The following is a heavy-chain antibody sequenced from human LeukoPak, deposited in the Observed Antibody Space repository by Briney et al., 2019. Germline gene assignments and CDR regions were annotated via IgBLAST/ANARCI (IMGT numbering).Heavy chain of an antibody. V-gene: IGHV3-30-3*01. CDR2: ISYDGSNK. CDR1: GFTFSSYA. Sequence: GGSLRLSCAASGFTFSSYAMHWVRQAPGKGLEWVAVISYDGSNKYYADSVKGRFTISRDNSKNTLYLQMNSLRVEDTAVYYCARDASGTGGHDHWGQGTLVTVSS. D-gene: IGHD3-10*01. J-gene: IGHJ4*02. CDR3: ARDASGTGGHDH.